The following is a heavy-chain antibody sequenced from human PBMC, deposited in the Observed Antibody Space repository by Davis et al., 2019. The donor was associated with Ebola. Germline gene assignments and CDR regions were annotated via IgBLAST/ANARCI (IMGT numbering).Heavy chain of an antibody. J-gene: IGHJ6*02. CDR3: AKGEDSSYGRYYYYGMDV. V-gene: IGHV3-23*01. CDR2: ISGSGGST. CDR1: GFTFSSYA. D-gene: IGHD5-18*01. Sequence: PGGSLRLSCAASGFTFSSYAMSWVRQAPGKGLEWVSAISGSGGSTYYADSVKGRFTISRDNSKNTLYLQMNSLRAEDTAVYYCAKGEDSSYGRYYYYGMDVWGQGTTVTVSS.